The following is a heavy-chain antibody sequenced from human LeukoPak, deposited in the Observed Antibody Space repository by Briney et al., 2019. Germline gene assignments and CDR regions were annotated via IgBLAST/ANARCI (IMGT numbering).Heavy chain of an antibody. D-gene: IGHD1-26*01. CDR2: IYYSEST. Sequence: SETLSLTCSVSGGSISSYYWSWIRQPPGKGLEWIGYIYYSESTNYNPSLKSRVTISVDTSKNQFSLKLNSVTAADTAVYYCARLFSGSYYPGDYWGQGTLVTVSS. J-gene: IGHJ4*02. CDR1: GGSISSYY. CDR3: ARLFSGSYYPGDY. V-gene: IGHV4-59*08.